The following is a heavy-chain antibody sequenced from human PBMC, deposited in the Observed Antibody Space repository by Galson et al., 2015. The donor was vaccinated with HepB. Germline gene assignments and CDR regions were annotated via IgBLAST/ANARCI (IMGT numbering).Heavy chain of an antibody. J-gene: IGHJ4*02. CDR2: ISGSGSRT. D-gene: IGHD1-26*01. CDR1: GFIFSSYA. Sequence: SLRLSCAASGFIFSSYAMSWVRQAPGKGLEWVSGISGSGSRTYYADSVKGRFTISRDNSKNTLYLQMNSLRVEDTAVYYCAKSREWEISYYFDYWGQETLVTVSS. V-gene: IGHV3-23*01. CDR3: AKSREWEISYYFDY.